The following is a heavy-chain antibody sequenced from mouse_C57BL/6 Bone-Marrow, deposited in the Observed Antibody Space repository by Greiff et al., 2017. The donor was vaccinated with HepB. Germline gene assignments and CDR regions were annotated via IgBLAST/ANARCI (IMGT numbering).Heavy chain of an antibody. CDR2: INPSTGGT. CDR1: GYSFTGYY. J-gene: IGHJ1*03. V-gene: IGHV1-42*01. Sequence: EVQLVESGPELVKPGASVKISCKASGYSFTGYYMNWVKQSPEKSLEWIGEINPSTGGTTYNQKFKAKATLTVDKSSSTAYMQLKSLTSEDSAVYYCARGGWHWYFDVWGTGTTVTVSS. D-gene: IGHD3-3*01. CDR3: ARGGWHWYFDV.